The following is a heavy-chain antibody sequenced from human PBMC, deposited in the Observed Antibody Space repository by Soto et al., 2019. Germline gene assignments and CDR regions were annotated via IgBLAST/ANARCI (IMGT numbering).Heavy chain of an antibody. Sequence: PSETLSLTCTVSGGSISSYYWSWIRQPPGKGLEWIGYIYYSGSTNYNPSLKSRVTISVDTSKNQFSLKLSSVTAADTAVYYCARYHVVAAPSYYYYMDVWGKGTTVTVSS. CDR2: IYYSGST. CDR1: GGSISSYY. CDR3: ARYHVVAAPSYYYYMDV. D-gene: IGHD2-15*01. J-gene: IGHJ6*03. V-gene: IGHV4-59*01.